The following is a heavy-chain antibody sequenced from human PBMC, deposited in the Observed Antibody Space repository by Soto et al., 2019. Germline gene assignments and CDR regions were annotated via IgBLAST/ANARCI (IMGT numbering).Heavy chain of an antibody. D-gene: IGHD6-19*01. CDR3: AKDFGAWSDS. Sequence: QVHLVESGGGVVQPGRSLTISCVGSGFAFSTYGMHWVRQAPAKGLEWVALISNDGTDKYYADSVRGRFSISRDNSKQTLSLQMASLRREDTAVYYCAKDFGAWSDSWGQGTLVNVSS. CDR2: ISNDGTDK. CDR1: GFAFSTYG. J-gene: IGHJ5*02. V-gene: IGHV3-30*18.